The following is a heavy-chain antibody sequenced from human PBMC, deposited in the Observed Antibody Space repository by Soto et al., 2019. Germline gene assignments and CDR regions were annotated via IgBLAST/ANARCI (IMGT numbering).Heavy chain of an antibody. CDR2: IKQDGSEK. Sequence: EVQLVESGGGLVQPGGSLRLSCAASGFTFSSYWMSWVRQAPGKGLEWVANIKQDGSEKYYVDSVKGRFTISRDNAKNSLYLQMNSLRAEDTAVYYCARDGTNDYVWGSFPSWGQGTLVTVSS. V-gene: IGHV3-7*05. J-gene: IGHJ5*02. D-gene: IGHD3-16*01. CDR1: GFTFSSYW. CDR3: ARDGTNDYVWGSFPS.